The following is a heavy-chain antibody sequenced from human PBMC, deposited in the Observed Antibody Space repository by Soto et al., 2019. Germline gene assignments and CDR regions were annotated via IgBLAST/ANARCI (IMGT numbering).Heavy chain of an antibody. CDR1: GGSISSYY. J-gene: IGHJ4*02. CDR2: IYYSGST. Sequence: QVQLQESGPGLVKPSETLSLTCTVSGGSISSYYWSWIRQPPGKGLEWIGYIYYSGSTNYNPSLKSRXXIXVXXSKNQFSLQLSSVTAADTAVYYCARVEMATITFDYWGQGTLVTVSS. V-gene: IGHV4-59*01. CDR3: ARVEMATITFDY. D-gene: IGHD5-12*01.